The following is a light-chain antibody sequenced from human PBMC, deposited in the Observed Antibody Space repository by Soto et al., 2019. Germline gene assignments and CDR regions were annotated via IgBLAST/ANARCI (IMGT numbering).Light chain of an antibody. J-gene: IGLJ3*02. CDR2: GNS. CDR3: QSYDSSLSGSWV. V-gene: IGLV1-40*01. CDR1: SSNIGAGYD. Sequence: QSVLTQPPSVSGAPRQRVTISCTGSSSNIGAGYDVHWYQQLPGTALKLLIYGNSNRPSGVPDRFSGSKSGTSASLAITGLQAEDEADYYCQSYDSSLSGSWVFGGGTKLTVL.